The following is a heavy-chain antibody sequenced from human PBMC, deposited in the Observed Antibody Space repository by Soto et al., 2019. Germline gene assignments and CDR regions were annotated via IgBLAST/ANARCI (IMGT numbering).Heavy chain of an antibody. V-gene: IGHV3-15*01. J-gene: IGHJ4*02. CDR3: VTGQYCDY. CDR2: IKSKPDGGTT. CDR1: GFTFSNYA. Sequence: GGSLRLSCSVSGFTFSNYAMHWVRQAPGKGLEWVGRIKSKPDGGTTDYAAPVKGRFTISRDDSRNSVYLQMNSLKTEDTALYYCVTGQYCDYWGQGTLVIVSS.